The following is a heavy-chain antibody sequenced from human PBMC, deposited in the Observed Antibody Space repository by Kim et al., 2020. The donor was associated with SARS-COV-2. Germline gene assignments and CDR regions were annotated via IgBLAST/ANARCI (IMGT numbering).Heavy chain of an antibody. Sequence: GGSLRLSCAASGFTFSSYGMHWVRQAPGKGLEWVAVISYDGSNKYYADSVKGRFTISRDNSKNTLYLQMNSLRAEDTAVYYCARGDYYDSSGSPLDYWG. V-gene: IGHV3-33*05. CDR1: GFTFSSYG. D-gene: IGHD3-22*01. CDR3: ARGDYYDSSGSPLDY. J-gene: IGHJ4*01. CDR2: ISYDGSNK.